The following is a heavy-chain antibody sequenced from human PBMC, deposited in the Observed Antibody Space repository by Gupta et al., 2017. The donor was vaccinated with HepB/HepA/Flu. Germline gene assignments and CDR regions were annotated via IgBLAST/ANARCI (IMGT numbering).Heavy chain of an antibody. Sequence: QVQLVESGGGVVQPGRSLRLSCAASGFTFSSYAMHWVRQAPGKGLEWVAVISYDGSNKYYADSVKGRFTISRDNSKNTLYLQMNSLRAEDTAVYYCARDRYNWNYDAGYYYYYYGMDVWGQGTTVTVSS. V-gene: IGHV3-30-3*01. CDR1: GFTFSSYA. J-gene: IGHJ6*02. CDR2: ISYDGSNK. CDR3: ARDRYNWNYDAGYYYYYYGMDV. D-gene: IGHD1-7*01.